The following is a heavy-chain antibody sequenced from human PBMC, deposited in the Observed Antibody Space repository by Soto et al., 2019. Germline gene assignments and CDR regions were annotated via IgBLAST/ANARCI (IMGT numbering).Heavy chain of an antibody. Sequence: GGSLRLSCAVSGSTFSNDWMHWVRQAPGTGLVWVSHINSDGSSTNYADFVKGRFTIARDNAKNTVYLQMNSLRAEDTAVYYCARDRSYSLDVWGQGTTVTVSS. CDR2: INSDGSST. CDR3: ARDRSYSLDV. CDR1: GSTFSNDW. J-gene: IGHJ6*02. V-gene: IGHV3-74*01.